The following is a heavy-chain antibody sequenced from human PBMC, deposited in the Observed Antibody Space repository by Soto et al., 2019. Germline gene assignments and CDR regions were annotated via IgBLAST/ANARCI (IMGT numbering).Heavy chain of an antibody. CDR2: ISAYNGNT. J-gene: IGHJ5*02. D-gene: IGHD6-13*01. Sequence: ASVKVSCKASGYTFTSYGISWVRQAPGQGLEWMGWISAYNGNTNYAQKLQGRVTMTTDTSTSTAYMELRSLRSDDTAVYYCAREGYSSSWYNLRYNWFDPWGQGTLVTVSS. CDR1: GYTFTSYG. V-gene: IGHV1-18*01. CDR3: AREGYSSSWYNLRYNWFDP.